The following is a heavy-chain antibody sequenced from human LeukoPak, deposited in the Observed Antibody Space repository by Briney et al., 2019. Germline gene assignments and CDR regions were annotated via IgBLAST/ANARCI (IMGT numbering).Heavy chain of an antibody. CDR1: GGSFSGYY. CDR3: ASTTAAAGNLDDY. CDR2: INRSGST. J-gene: IGHJ4*02. Sequence: SETLSLTCAVYGGSFSGYYWSWIRQPPGKGLEWIGEINRSGSTNYNPSLKSRVTISVDTSKNQFSLKLSSVTAADTAVYYCASTTAAAGNLDDYWGQGTLVTVSS. D-gene: IGHD6-13*01. V-gene: IGHV4-34*01.